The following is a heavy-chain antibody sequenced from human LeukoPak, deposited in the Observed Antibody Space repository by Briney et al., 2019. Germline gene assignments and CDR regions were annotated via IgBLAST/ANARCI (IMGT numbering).Heavy chain of an antibody. J-gene: IGHJ4*02. D-gene: IGHD1-26*01. Sequence: GGSLRLSCAASGFTFSSYTVSWVRQARGKGLEWGSAISNNSEYTYHADSVKGRFTIYRDNSQNPMYLQVTSLRAEDTAMYYCAKGNSAGRPYSFHYWGQGTLVTVSS. CDR2: ISNNSEYT. CDR3: AKGNSAGRPYSFHY. V-gene: IGHV3-23*01. CDR1: GFTFSSYT.